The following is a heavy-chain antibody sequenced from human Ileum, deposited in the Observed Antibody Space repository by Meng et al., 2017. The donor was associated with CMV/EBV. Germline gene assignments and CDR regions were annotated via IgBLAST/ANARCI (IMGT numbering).Heavy chain of an antibody. V-gene: IGHV3-49*04. CDR1: GFTFADYG. Sequence: GGSLRLSCTPSGFTFADYGVTWVRQAPGEGLEWVGFSRVEAHDDTPQYAASVRGRFTTSRDASKTIAYLQMNSLKSKDTAIYYCTATRGYDFHFDFWGRGTLVTVSS. D-gene: IGHD5-12*01. J-gene: IGHJ4*02. CDR3: TATRGYDFHFDF. CDR2: SRVEAHDDTP.